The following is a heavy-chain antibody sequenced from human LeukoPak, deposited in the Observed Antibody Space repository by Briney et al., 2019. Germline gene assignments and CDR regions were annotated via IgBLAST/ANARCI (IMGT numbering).Heavy chain of an antibody. D-gene: IGHD3-3*01. V-gene: IGHV3-30*18. CDR3: AKVGFWSGYHLDY. Sequence: GGSLRLSCAASGFTFSSYGMHWVRQAPGKGLEWVAVISYDGSNKYYADSVKGRFTISRDNSKNTLYLQMNSLRAEDTAVYYCAKVGFWSGYHLDYWGQGTLVTVSS. CDR1: GFTFSSYG. J-gene: IGHJ4*02. CDR2: ISYDGSNK.